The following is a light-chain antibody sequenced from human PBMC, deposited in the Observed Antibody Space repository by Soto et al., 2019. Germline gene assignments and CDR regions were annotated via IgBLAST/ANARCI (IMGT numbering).Light chain of an antibody. V-gene: IGKV1-5*01. Sequence: DIQMTQSPSILSASVGDRVTITCRASQGIRSWLAWYQQKPGKAPKLLIYDAYSLESGVPSRFSGRRSGTEFTLTIAGLQPEDFATYYCQQYESYSPLTFGGGTKVDI. CDR1: QGIRSW. CDR2: DAY. J-gene: IGKJ4*01. CDR3: QQYESYSPLT.